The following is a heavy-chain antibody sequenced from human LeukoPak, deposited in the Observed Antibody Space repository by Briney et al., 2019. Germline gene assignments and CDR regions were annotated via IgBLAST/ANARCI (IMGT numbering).Heavy chain of an antibody. J-gene: IGHJ6*03. CDR1: GGTFSGYA. CDR3: ARVNASSSGSGSYSLVTTYYYYMDV. D-gene: IGHD3-10*01. Sequence: GASVNVSCKASGGTFSGYAISWVRQAPGQGLEWMGGIIPIFGTANYAQTFQDRVTITADVSTSTAYMELSSLRSEDTAVYYCARVNASSSGSGSYSLVTTYYYYMDVWGKGTTVTISS. CDR2: IIPIFGTA. V-gene: IGHV1-69*13.